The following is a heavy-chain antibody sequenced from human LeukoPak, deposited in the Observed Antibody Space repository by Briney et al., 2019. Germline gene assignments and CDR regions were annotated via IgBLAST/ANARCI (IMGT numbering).Heavy chain of an antibody. CDR3: ARGVAGTVHFDY. J-gene: IGHJ4*02. V-gene: IGHV4-31*11. CDR1: GGSLSSGTHY. Sequence: SETLSLTCAVSGGSLSSGTHYWHWLRQHPGQGLEWIGHIYNTGSAYYNPSLMSRVSISIDTSENQFSLKLSSVTAADTAVYYCARGVAGTVHFDYWGQGTLVTVSS. CDR2: IYNTGSA. D-gene: IGHD6-19*01.